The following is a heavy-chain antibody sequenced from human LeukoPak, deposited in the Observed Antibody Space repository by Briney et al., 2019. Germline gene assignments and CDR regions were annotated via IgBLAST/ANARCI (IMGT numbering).Heavy chain of an antibody. CDR2: IYSDSGGST. J-gene: IGHJ4*02. CDR3: ARGFTHDYGDYFDY. CDR1: GFTVSSNY. Sequence: LPGGSLRLSRAASGFTVSSNYMSWVRQAPGKGLEWVSVIYSDSGGSTYYADSVKGRFTMSRDNSKNTLYLHMNSLRAEDTAVYYCARGFTHDYGDYFDYWGQGTLVTVSS. V-gene: IGHV3-66*01. D-gene: IGHD4-17*01.